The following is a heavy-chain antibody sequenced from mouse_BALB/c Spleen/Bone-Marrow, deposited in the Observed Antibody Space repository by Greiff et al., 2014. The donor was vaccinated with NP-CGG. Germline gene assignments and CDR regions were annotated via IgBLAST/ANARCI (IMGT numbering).Heavy chain of an antibody. Sequence: EVQRVESGGGLVQPGGSRKLSCAASGFTFSSFGVHWVRQAPEKGLEWVAYISSGSSTIYYADTVKGRFTISRDNPKNTLFLQMTSLRSEDTAMYYCARGKYGYGYWGQGTTLTVSS. J-gene: IGHJ2*01. V-gene: IGHV5-17*02. D-gene: IGHD2-10*02. CDR1: GFTFSSFG. CDR2: ISSGSSTI. CDR3: ARGKYGYGY.